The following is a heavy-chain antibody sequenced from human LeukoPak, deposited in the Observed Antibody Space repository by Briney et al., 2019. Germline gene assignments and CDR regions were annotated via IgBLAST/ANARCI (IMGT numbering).Heavy chain of an antibody. V-gene: IGHV3-23*01. CDR3: AKGRYFVDY. Sequence: GGSLRLSCAASGFTLSTYAMSWVRQTPGKGLEWVAATSSGDAGTYHADSVRGRFTISRDNSKNTLYLQMNSLRAEDTAVYYCAKGRYFVDYWGQGTLVTVSS. D-gene: IGHD3-9*01. CDR2: TSSGDAGT. CDR1: GFTLSTYA. J-gene: IGHJ4*02.